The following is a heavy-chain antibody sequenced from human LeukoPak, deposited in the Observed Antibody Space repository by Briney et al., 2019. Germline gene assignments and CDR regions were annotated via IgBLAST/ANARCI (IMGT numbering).Heavy chain of an antibody. Sequence: SETLSLTCTVSGGSISSTSHNWRWIRQPPGKGLEWIGNIYYSGDTYFNPSLKSRVTMSIDTSKNQFSLKLTSVTAADTAVYYCARHSRTYSSLNYWGQGTLVTVSS. V-gene: IGHV4-39*01. CDR1: GGSISSTSHN. J-gene: IGHJ4*02. CDR2: IYYSGDT. D-gene: IGHD6-6*01. CDR3: ARHSRTYSSLNY.